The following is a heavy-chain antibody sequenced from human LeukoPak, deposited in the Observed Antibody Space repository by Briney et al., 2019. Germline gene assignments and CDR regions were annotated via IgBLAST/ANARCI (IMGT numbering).Heavy chain of an antibody. CDR2: IYYSGST. J-gene: IGHJ5*02. V-gene: IGHV4-30-4*08. CDR1: AGSISSGDYY. Sequence: SETLSLTCTVSAGSISSGDYYRSWIRQPPGKGLVWIGYIYYSGSTYYNPSLKSRVTISVDTSKNQFSLKLSSVTAADTAVYYCAREPYDSSGYVNWFDPWGQGTLVTVSS. CDR3: AREPYDSSGYVNWFDP. D-gene: IGHD3-22*01.